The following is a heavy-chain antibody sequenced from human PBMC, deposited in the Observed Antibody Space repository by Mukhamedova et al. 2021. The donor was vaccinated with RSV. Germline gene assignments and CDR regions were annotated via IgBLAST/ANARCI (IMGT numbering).Heavy chain of an antibody. CDR2: IRSDGSNG. J-gene: IGHJ4*02. CDR1: STWG. CDR3: AKDWGSKALDY. Sequence: STWGMHWVRQAPGKGLEWVAFIRSDGSNGYYADSVKGRFTISRDNSKNMLFLQMSSLRAEDTAVYCCAKDWGSKALDYWGQGTLVTVS. D-gene: IGHD3-16*01. V-gene: IGHV3-30*02.